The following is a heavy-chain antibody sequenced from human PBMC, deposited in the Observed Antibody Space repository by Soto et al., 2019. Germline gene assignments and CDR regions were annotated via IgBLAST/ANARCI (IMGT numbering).Heavy chain of an antibody. CDR2: IRSKAYGGTT. V-gene: IGHV3-49*03. CDR1: GFTFGDYA. D-gene: IGHD3-10*01. Sequence: GGSLRLSCTASGFTFGDYAMSWFRQAPGKGLEWVGFIRSKAYGGTTEYAASVKGRFTISRDDSKSIAYLQMNSLKTEDTAVYYCTPDYYGSGSYSSFDYWGQRTLVTVSS. J-gene: IGHJ4*02. CDR3: TPDYYGSGSYSSFDY.